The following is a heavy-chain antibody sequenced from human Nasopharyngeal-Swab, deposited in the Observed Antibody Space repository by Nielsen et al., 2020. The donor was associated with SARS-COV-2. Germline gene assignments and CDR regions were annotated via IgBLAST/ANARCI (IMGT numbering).Heavy chain of an antibody. Sequence: GESLKISCAASGFTFSNAWMSWVRQAPGKGLEWVGRIKSKTDGGTTDYAAPVTGRFTISRDNSKNTLYLQMNSLRAEDTAVYYCARGGGGEGNYYMDVWGKGTTVTVSS. J-gene: IGHJ6*03. CDR2: IKSKTDGGTT. CDR3: ARGGGGEGNYYMDV. CDR1: GFTFSNAW. D-gene: IGHD7-27*01. V-gene: IGHV3-15*01.